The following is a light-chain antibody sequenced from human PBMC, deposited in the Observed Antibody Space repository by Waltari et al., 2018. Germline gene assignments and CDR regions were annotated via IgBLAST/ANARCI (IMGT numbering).Light chain of an antibody. CDR2: DAS. CDR1: QSVSRT. V-gene: IGKV3-20*01. Sequence: PGERATLSCRASQSVSRTLAWYQQKPGQAPRLLIYDASSRATGIPDRFSGSGSGTDFSLTISRLEPEDFAVYYCQKYGTLPATFGQGTKGEIK. CDR3: QKYGTLPAT. J-gene: IGKJ1*01.